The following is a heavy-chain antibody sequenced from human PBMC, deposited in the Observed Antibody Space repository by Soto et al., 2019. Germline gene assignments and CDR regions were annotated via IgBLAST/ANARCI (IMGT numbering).Heavy chain of an antibody. Sequence: QVQLVQSGAEGKKPGASVKVSCKASGYTFTNYGINWVRQGPGQGLEWLGWVSAYNGERRYAQRVQARVIMTTDTSTTTAYMELRSLRSDDTAVYYCSRGTSIPASGDYWGQGTLVTVSS. J-gene: IGHJ4*01. D-gene: IGHD6-6*01. CDR2: VSAYNGER. CDR1: GYTFTNYG. CDR3: SRGTSIPASGDY. V-gene: IGHV1-18*01.